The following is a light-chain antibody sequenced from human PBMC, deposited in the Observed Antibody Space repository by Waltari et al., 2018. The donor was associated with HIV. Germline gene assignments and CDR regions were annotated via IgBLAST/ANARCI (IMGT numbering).Light chain of an antibody. CDR3: ASWDDSLSIVV. V-gene: IGLV1-47*01. CDR2: MTN. J-gene: IGLJ2*01. CDR1: SSNVGSNY. Sequence: QSVLTQPPSASGTPGQRITLSCSGSSSNVGSNYVYWYQQLPGTAPKILIFMTNQRPSGVPDRFSAPKSGTSASLAISGLRSEDEADYYCASWDDSLSIVVFGGGTKLTVL.